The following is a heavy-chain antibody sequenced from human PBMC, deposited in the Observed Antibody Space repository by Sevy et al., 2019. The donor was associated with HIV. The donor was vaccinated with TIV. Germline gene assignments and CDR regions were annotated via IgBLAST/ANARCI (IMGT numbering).Heavy chain of an antibody. CDR2: ISSSGSTI. D-gene: IGHD3-22*01. CDR3: ARSLYYYDSSGLPDY. V-gene: IGHV3-11*01. J-gene: IGHJ4*02. CDR1: GFTFSDYY. Sequence: GGSLRLPCAASGFTFSDYYMSWIRQAPGKGLEWVSYISSSGSTIYYADSVKGRFTISRDNAKNSLYLQMNSLRAEDTAVYYCARSLYYYDSSGLPDYWGQGTLVTVSS.